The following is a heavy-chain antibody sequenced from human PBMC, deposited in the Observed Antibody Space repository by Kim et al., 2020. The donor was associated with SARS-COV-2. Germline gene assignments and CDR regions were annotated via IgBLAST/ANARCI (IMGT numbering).Heavy chain of an antibody. CDR3: AKYGSGSFAGGMDV. Sequence: ADSVKGRFTISRDNSKNTLYLQMNSLRAEDTAVYYCAKYGSGSFAGGMDVWGQGTTVTVSS. V-gene: IGHV3-33*06. J-gene: IGHJ6*02. D-gene: IGHD3-10*01.